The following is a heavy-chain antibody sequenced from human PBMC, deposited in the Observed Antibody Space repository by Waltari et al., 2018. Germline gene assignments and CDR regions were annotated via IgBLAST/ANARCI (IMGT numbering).Heavy chain of an antibody. CDR1: GLILSSYW. D-gene: IGHD2-21*02. CDR2: IKEDGSEI. V-gene: IGHV3-7*01. CDR3: ATGSVTHTY. J-gene: IGHJ4*02. Sequence: EVQLAESGGGLVQPGGSLRLSCAASGLILSSYWMPWVRQAPGKGLEWVANIKEDGSEIYYGDSVRGQFTGSRDNAKNPLFLQMTSLRVEDTAVYYCATGSVTHTYWGQGTLVSVSA.